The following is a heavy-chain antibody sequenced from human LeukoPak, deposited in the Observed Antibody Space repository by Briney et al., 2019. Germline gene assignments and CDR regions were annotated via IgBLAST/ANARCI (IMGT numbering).Heavy chain of an antibody. CDR2: ISYDGSNK. J-gene: IGHJ4*02. Sequence: GRSLRLSCAASGFTFSSYAMHWVRQAPGKGLEWVAVISYDGSNKYYADSVKGRFTISRDNSKNTLYPQMNSLRAEDTAVYYCARVIGDFWSGYYRDWGQGTLVTVSS. D-gene: IGHD3-3*01. CDR3: ARVIGDFWSGYYRD. CDR1: GFTFSSYA. V-gene: IGHV3-30-3*01.